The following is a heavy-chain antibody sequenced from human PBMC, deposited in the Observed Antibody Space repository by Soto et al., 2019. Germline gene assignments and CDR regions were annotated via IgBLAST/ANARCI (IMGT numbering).Heavy chain of an antibody. CDR2: ISKDGSVQ. CDR1: GFIFNRYA. V-gene: IGHV3-30-3*01. CDR3: ARSRSGAVPDSFGY. J-gene: IGHJ4*02. Sequence: QVQLVESGGRVVQPGRSLRLSCAASGFIFNRYAIHWVRQTPGKGLEWVAVISKDGSVQYYADSVRGRFIISRDKSKETVYLEMNSLRAEDTAVFYCARSRSGAVPDSFGYWGEGTLVTVSS. D-gene: IGHD3-3*01.